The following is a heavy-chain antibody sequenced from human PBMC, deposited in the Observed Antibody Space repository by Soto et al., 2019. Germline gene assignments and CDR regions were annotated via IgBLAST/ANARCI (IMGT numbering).Heavy chain of an antibody. V-gene: IGHV3-7*01. D-gene: IGHD6-6*01. CDR2: IKQDGSEK. J-gene: IGHJ6*03. Sequence: GGSLRLSCAASGFTFSSYWMSWVRQAPGKGLEWVANIKQDGSEKYYVDSVKGRFTISRDNAKNSLYLQMNSLRAEDTAVYYCARAAGIAARPLLGRYYYYYYMDVWGKGTTVTVSS. CDR1: GFTFSSYW. CDR3: ARAAGIAARPLLGRYYYYYYMDV.